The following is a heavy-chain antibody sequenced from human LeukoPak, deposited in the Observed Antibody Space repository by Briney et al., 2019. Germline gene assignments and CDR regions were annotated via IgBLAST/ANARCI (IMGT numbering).Heavy chain of an antibody. CDR3: ARLRFGYYFDY. J-gene: IGHJ4*02. D-gene: IGHD3-10*01. V-gene: IGHV4-34*01. CDR2: INHSGST. CDR1: GGSLSAYY. Sequence: SETLSLTCAVYGGSLSAYYWTWIRQPPGKGLEWIGEINHSGSTNYNPSLKSRVTISVDTSKNQFSLKLSSVTAADTAVYYCARLRFGYYFDYWGQGTLVTVSS.